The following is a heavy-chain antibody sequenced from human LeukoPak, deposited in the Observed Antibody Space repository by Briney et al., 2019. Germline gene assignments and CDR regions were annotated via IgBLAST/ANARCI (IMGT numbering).Heavy chain of an antibody. V-gene: IGHV3-7*01. J-gene: IGHJ4*02. CDR2: IKQDGNER. D-gene: IGHD4-17*01. CDR1: GFIFSSYW. CDR3: ARDQGGALDY. Sequence: GGSLRLSCVASGFIFSSYWMSRVRQAPGKGLEWVANIKQDGNERNYVDSVRGRFTISRDNAKSSLFLQMSSLRVDDTAVYYCARDQGGALDYWGQGSLVTVSS.